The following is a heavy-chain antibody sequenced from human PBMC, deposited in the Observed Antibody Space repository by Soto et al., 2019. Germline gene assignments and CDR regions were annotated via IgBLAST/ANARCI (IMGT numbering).Heavy chain of an antibody. CDR1: GYSFTNYW. CDR2: IDPSDSYT. CDR3: ARLGXCSSTRCYRDYYYGMDV. D-gene: IGHD2-2*01. J-gene: IGHJ6*02. Sequence: PGESLKISCKGSGYSFTNYWISWVRQMPGKGLEWMGRIDPSDSYTNYSPSFQGHVTISADKSISTAYLQWSGLKASDTAMYYCARLGXCSSTRCYRDYYYGMDVWGQGTTVTVSS. V-gene: IGHV5-10-1*01.